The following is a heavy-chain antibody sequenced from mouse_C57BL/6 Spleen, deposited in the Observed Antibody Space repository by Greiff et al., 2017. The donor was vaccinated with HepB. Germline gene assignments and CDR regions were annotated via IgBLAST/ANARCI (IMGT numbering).Heavy chain of an antibody. V-gene: IGHV5-4*01. D-gene: IGHD4-1*01. J-gene: IGHJ3*01. CDR2: ISDGGSYT. CDR1: GFTFSSYA. Sequence: EVQRVESGGGLVKPGGSLKLSCAASGFTFSSYAMSWVRQTPEKRLEWVATISDGGSYTYYPDNVKGRFTISRDNAKNNLYLQMSHLKSEDTAMYYCARVGLGRWFAYWGQGTLVTVSA. CDR3: ARVGLGRWFAY.